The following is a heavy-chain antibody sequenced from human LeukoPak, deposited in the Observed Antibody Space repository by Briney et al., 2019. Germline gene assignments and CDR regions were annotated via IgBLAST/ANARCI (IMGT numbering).Heavy chain of an antibody. CDR1: GFTFSSYG. CDR3: AKAHGTDCDY. CDR2: ISYDGSNK. V-gene: IGHV3-30*18. Sequence: PGRSLRLSCAASGFTFSSYGMHWVRQAPGKGLEWVAVISYDGSNKYYADSVKGRFTISRDNSENTLYLQMNSLRAEDTAVYYCAKAHGTDCDYWGQGTLVTVSS. D-gene: IGHD1/OR15-1a*01. J-gene: IGHJ4*02.